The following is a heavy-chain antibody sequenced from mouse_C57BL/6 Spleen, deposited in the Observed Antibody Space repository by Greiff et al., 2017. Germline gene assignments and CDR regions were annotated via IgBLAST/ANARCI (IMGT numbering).Heavy chain of an antibody. D-gene: IGHD2-4*01. V-gene: IGHV3-6*01. CDR2: ISYDGSN. J-gene: IGHJ3*01. CDR3: ASCYEYDRAWFAY. Sequence: EVKLMESGPGLVKPSQSLSLTCSVTGYSITSGYYWNWIRQFPGNKLEWMGYISYDGSNNYNPSLKNRISITRDTSKNQFFLKLNSVTTEDTATYYCASCYEYDRAWFAYWGQGTLVTVSA. CDR1: GYSITSGYY.